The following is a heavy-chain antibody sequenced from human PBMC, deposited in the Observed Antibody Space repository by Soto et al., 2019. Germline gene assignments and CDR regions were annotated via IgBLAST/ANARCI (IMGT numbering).Heavy chain of an antibody. CDR1: GYTFTSYD. CDR2: MNPNIGNT. CDR3: ARAPFIAAAGIWFDP. V-gene: IGHV1-8*01. Sequence: GASVKVSCKASGYTFTSYDINWVRQATGQGLEWMGWMNPNIGNTGYAQKFQGRVTMTRNTSISTAYMELSSLRSEDTAVYYCARAPFIAAAGIWFDPWGQGTLVTVSS. D-gene: IGHD6-13*01. J-gene: IGHJ5*02.